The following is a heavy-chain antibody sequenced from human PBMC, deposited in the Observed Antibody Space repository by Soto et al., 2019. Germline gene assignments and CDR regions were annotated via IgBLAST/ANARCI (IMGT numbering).Heavy chain of an antibody. CDR1: GFTFSSYS. CDR3: ARSAYPLDLFDY. V-gene: IGHV3-21*01. J-gene: IGHJ4*02. Sequence: GGSLRLSCAASGFTFSSYSMNWVRQAPGKGLEWVSSISSSSSYIYYADSVKGRFTISRDNAKISLYLQMNSLRAEDTAVYYCARSAYPLDLFDYWGQGTLVTVSS. CDR2: ISSSSSYI.